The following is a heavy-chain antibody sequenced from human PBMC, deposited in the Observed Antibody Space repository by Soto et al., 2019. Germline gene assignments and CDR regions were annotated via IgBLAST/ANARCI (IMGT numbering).Heavy chain of an antibody. J-gene: IGHJ5*02. CDR3: ATGSGSYSLDWFDP. Sequence: QVQLVQSGAEVKKPGASVKVSCKVSGYTLTELSIHWVRQAPGKGLEWMGGFDPEDGETVYAQKFQGRVTMTEDTSTDTAYMELSSLRSDDTAVYYCATGSGSYSLDWFDPWGQGTLVTVSS. D-gene: IGHD1-26*01. CDR2: FDPEDGET. CDR1: GYTLTELS. V-gene: IGHV1-24*01.